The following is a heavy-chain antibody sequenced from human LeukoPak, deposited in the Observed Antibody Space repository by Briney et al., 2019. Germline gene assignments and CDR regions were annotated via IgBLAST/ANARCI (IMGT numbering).Heavy chain of an antibody. CDR2: IKEDGSEK. CDR1: GFTFSSYW. V-gene: IGHV3-7*01. D-gene: IGHD2-2*01. CDR3: ARGYCSSTSCPYYYYMDV. J-gene: IGHJ6*03. Sequence: GGSLRLSCAASGFTFSSYWMSWVRQAPGKGLEWVANIKEDGSEKYYVDSVKGRFTIPRDNAKNSLYLQMNSLRAEDTAVYYCARGYCSSTSCPYYYYMDVWGKGTTVTVSS.